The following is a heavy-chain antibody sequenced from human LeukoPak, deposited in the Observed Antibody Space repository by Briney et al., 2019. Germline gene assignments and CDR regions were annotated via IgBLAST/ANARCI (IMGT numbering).Heavy chain of an antibody. D-gene: IGHD6-13*01. CDR3: ARDSIAAASIPDY. V-gene: IGHV1-69*04. CDR1: GGTFSSYA. Sequence: GASVKVSCKASGGTFSSYAISWVRQAPGQGLEWMGRIIPILGIANYAQKFQGRVTITADKSTSTAYMELSSLRSEDTAVYYCARDSIAAASIPDYWGQGTLVTVSS. CDR2: IIPILGIA. J-gene: IGHJ4*02.